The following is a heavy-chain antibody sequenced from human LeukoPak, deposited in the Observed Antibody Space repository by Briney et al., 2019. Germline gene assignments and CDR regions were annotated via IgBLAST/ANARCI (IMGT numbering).Heavy chain of an antibody. Sequence: PGGSLRLSCAASGFTFSSYAMTWVRQAPGKGLEWVSGISSSGGSISYAGSVKGRFTISRDNSKNTLYLQMNSLRAEDTAVYYCAKGYGGSPPTVMDVWGQGTTVTVSS. CDR2: ISSSGGSI. CDR3: AKGYGGSPPTVMDV. CDR1: GFTFSSYA. J-gene: IGHJ6*02. D-gene: IGHD4-23*01. V-gene: IGHV3-23*01.